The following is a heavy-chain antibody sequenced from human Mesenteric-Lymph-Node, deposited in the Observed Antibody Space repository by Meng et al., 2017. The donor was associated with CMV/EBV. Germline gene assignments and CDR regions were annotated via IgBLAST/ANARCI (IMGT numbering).Heavy chain of an antibody. D-gene: IGHD7-27*01. CDR1: GGTISSSRDY. CDR3: VNLGPRDY. Sequence: SETLSLTCTVSGGTISSSRDYWGWIRQSPGKGLEWIGSLLYSGGTYYNSSLKSRVAMSVDASKNQFSLRLSSVTAADTAVYYCVNLGPRDYWGQGRLVTVSS. V-gene: IGHV4-39*07. CDR2: LLYSGGT. J-gene: IGHJ4*02.